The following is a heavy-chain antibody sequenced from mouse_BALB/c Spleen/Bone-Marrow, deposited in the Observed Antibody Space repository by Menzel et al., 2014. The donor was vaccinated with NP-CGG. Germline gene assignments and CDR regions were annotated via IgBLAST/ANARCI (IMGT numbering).Heavy chain of an antibody. V-gene: IGHV4-1*02. CDR2: INPDSSTI. J-gene: IGHJ3*01. CDR3: ASLHYYGFFAY. CDR1: GFDFSRYW. D-gene: IGHD1-2*01. Sequence: EVMLVESGGGLVQPGGSLKLSCAASGFDFSRYWMSWVRQAPGKGLEWIGEINPDSSTINYTPSLKDKFIISGDNAKKTLFLQMSKVRSEDTALYYCASLHYYGFFAYWGQGTPVTVSA.